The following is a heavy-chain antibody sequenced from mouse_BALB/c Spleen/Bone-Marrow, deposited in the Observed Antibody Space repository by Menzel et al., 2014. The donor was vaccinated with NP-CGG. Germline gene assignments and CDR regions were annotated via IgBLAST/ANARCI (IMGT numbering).Heavy chain of an antibody. CDR3: TRDLYDGYYYYAMDY. J-gene: IGHJ4*01. CDR2: ISSGGSYT. Sequence: EVKLVESGGGLVKPGGSLKLSCAASGFTFSSYTMSWVRQTPEKRLEWVATISSGGSYTYYPDSVKGRFTISRDNAKNTLYLQTSSLKSEDTAMYYCTRDLYDGYYYYAMDYWGQGTSVTVSS. CDR1: GFTFSSYT. V-gene: IGHV5-6-4*01. D-gene: IGHD2-3*01.